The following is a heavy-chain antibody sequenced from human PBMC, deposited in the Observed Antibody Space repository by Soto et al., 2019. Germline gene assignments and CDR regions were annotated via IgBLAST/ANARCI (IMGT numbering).Heavy chain of an antibody. J-gene: IGHJ4*02. CDR2: IYYSGST. CDR3: ARGSVDTVDSSGFYEY. Sequence: PSETLSLTCTVSGGSISSSSYYWGWIRQPPGKGLEWIGSIYYSGSTYHNPSLKSRVTISVDTSKNQFSLKLSSVTAADTALYYCARGSVDTVDSSGFYEYWGQGTPVTVSS. V-gene: IGHV4-39*01. D-gene: IGHD3-22*01. CDR1: GGSISSSSYY.